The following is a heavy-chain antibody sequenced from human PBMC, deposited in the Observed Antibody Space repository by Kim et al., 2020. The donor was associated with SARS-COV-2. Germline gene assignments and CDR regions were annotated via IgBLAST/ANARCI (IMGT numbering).Heavy chain of an antibody. CDR1: GYTFTSYA. Sequence: ASVKVSCKASGYTFTSYAMNWVRQAPGQGLEWMGWINTNTGNPTYAQGFTGRFVFSLDTSVSTAYLQISSLKAEDTAVYYCARALFGVTIFGVVVGPNYGMDVWGQGTTVTVSS. CDR2: INTNTGNP. J-gene: IGHJ6*02. D-gene: IGHD3-3*01. V-gene: IGHV7-4-1*02. CDR3: ARALFGVTIFGVVVGPNYGMDV.